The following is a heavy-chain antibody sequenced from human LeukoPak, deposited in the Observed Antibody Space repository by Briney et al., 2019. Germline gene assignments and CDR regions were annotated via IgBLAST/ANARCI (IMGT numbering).Heavy chain of an antibody. CDR2: IYYSGST. CDR1: GGSISSSSYY. J-gene: IGHJ4*02. V-gene: IGHV4-39*07. D-gene: IGHD6-6*01. Sequence: SETLSLTCTVSGGSISSSSYYWGWIRQPPGKGLEWIGSIYYSGSTYYNPSLKSRVTISVDTSKNQFSLKLSSVTAADTAVYYCARGRKRVLGFRNGVLGSSSYYFDYWGQGTLVTVSS. CDR3: ARGRKRVLGFRNGVLGSSSYYFDY.